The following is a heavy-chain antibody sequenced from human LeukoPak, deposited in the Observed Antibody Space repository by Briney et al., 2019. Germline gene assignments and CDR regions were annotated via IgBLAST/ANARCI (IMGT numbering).Heavy chain of an antibody. CDR3: ARAYEWLRVLDV. CDR2: ISGYNGNT. D-gene: IGHD5-12*01. V-gene: IGHV1-18*04. CDR1: GYTFTSYY. Sequence: ASVKVSCKASGYTFTSYYMHWVRQAPGQGLEWMGWISGYNGNTNYAQNLQGRVTMTTDTSTSTVYMELRSLRSDDTAVYYCARAYEWLRVLDVWGKGTTVTVSS. J-gene: IGHJ6*04.